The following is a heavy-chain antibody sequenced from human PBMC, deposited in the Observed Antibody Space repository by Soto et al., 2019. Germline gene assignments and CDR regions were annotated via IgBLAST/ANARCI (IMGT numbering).Heavy chain of an antibody. V-gene: IGHV3-48*01. D-gene: IGHD3-10*01. CDR2: ISSSSSTI. CDR1: GFTFSSYS. CDR3: ARVSGSGLAD. Sequence: EVQLVESGGGLVQPGGSLRLSCAASGFTFSSYSMNWVRQAPGKGLEWVSYISSSSSTIYYADSVKGRFTISRDNAKNSRYLQMNSLRAEDTAVYYCARVSGSGLADWGQGTLVTVSS. J-gene: IGHJ4*02.